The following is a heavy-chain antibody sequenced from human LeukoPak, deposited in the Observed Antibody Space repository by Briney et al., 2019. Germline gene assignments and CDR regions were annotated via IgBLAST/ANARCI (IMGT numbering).Heavy chain of an antibody. CDR2: ISYDGSNK. Sequence: GGSLRLSCAASGFTCSSYGMHWVRQAPGKGLVWVAVISYDGSNKYYADSVKGRFAISRDNSKNTLYLQMNSLRAEDTAVYYCAKDFYGDYEGYWGQGTLVTVSS. J-gene: IGHJ4*02. V-gene: IGHV3-30*18. CDR1: GFTCSSYG. D-gene: IGHD4-17*01. CDR3: AKDFYGDYEGY.